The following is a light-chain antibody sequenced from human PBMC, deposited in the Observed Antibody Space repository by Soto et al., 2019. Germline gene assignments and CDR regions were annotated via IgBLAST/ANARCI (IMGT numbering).Light chain of an antibody. J-gene: IGLJ1*01. Sequence: QSVLTQPPSVSAAPGQTVTISCSGSSSNIGNNYVSWYQQFPGTAPKLLIYDNNNRPSGIPDRFSGSKSGSSATLGITGLQTGDEADYYCGTWDSSLSAYVFGTGTKLTVL. CDR2: DNN. CDR3: GTWDSSLSAYV. CDR1: SSNIGNNY. V-gene: IGLV1-51*01.